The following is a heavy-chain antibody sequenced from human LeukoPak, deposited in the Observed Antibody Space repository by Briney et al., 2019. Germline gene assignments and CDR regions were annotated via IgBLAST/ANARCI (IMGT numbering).Heavy chain of an antibody. CDR2: IYTSGST. Sequence: SETLSLTCTVSGGSISSGSYYWSWIRQPAGKGLEWIGRIYTSGSTNYNPSLKSRVTISVDTSKNQFSLKLSSVTAADTAVYYCARDSYYGSGSPTGYWGQGTLVTVSS. CDR3: ARDSYYGSGSPTGY. D-gene: IGHD3-10*01. J-gene: IGHJ4*02. CDR1: GGSISSGSYY. V-gene: IGHV4-61*02.